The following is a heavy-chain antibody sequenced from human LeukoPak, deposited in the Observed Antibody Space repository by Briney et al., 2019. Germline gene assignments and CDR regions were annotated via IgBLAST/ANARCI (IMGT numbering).Heavy chain of an antibody. V-gene: IGHV1-8*01. J-gene: IGHJ6*03. D-gene: IGHD3-22*01. CDR3: ARFEIVVDYYYMDV. Sequence: ASVKVSCKASGYTFTSYDINWVRQATGQGLEWMGWMNPNSGNTGYAQKFQGRVTMTRNTSISTAYMELSSLRSEDTAVYYCARFEIVVDYYYMDVWGKGTTVTVS. CDR2: MNPNSGNT. CDR1: GYTFTSYD.